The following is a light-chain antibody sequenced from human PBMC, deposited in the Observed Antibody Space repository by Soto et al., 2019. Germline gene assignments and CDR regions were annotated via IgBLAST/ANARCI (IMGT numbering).Light chain of an antibody. Sequence: ELVLTQSPGTLSLSPGERATLSCRASQSVSSSYLAWYQQKPGQAPRLLIYGASSRATGIPDRFSGSGSGTDLTLTISRLEPEDFAVYYCQQYGSSLITFGQGTRLEIK. J-gene: IGKJ5*01. CDR1: QSVSSSY. V-gene: IGKV3-20*01. CDR2: GAS. CDR3: QQYGSSLIT.